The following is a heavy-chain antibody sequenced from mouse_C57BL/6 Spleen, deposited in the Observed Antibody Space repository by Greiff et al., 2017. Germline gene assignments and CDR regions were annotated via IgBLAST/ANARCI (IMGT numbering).Heavy chain of an antibody. CDR1: GFSFNTYA. CDR2: IRSKSSNYAT. D-gene: IGHD1-1*01. Sequence: EVQRVESGGGLVQPKGSLKLSCAASGFSFNTYAMHLVRLAPGKGLAWVARIRSKSSNYATYYADSVKDRFTISRDDSQSMLYLQMNNLKTEDTAMYYCVRNYYDQDWFAYWGQGTLVTVSA. J-gene: IGHJ3*01. V-gene: IGHV10-3*01. CDR3: VRNYYDQDWFAY.